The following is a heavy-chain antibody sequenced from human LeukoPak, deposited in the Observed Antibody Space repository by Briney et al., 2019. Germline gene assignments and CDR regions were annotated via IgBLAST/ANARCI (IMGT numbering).Heavy chain of an antibody. CDR2: INPSGGST. D-gene: IGHD1-26*01. CDR1: GYTFTSYY. V-gene: IGHV1-46*01. CDR3: ARERQGQTSGSYHFDY. Sequence: ASVKVSCKASGYTFTSYYMHWVRQAPGQGLEWVGIINPSGGSTSYAQKFQGRVTMTRDTSTSTVYMELSSLRSEDTAVYYCARERQGQTSGSYHFDYWGQGTLVTVSS. J-gene: IGHJ4*02.